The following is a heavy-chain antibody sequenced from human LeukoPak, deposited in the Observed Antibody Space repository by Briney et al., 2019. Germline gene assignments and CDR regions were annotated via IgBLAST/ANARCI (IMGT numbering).Heavy chain of an antibody. CDR2: ISAYNGNT. CDR3: ARDLAVAGTPRFYYYYGMDV. CDR1: GYTFTSYG. V-gene: IGHV1-18*04. D-gene: IGHD6-19*01. J-gene: IGHJ6*04. Sequence: GASVKVSCKASGYTFTSYGISWVRQAPGQGLEWMGWISAYNGNTNYAQKLQGRVTMTTDTSTSTAYMELRSLRSDDTAVYYCARDLAVAGTPRFYYYYGMDVWGKGTTVTVSS.